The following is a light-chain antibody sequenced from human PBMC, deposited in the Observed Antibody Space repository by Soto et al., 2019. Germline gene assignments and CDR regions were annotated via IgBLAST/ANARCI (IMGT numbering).Light chain of an antibody. CDR3: SSYPSSSTPNV. V-gene: IGLV2-14*01. CDR1: SSDVGGYNY. Sequence: QSALTQPASVSGSPGQSITISCTGTSSDVGGYNYVSWYQQHPGKAPKLMIYDVSNRPSGVSNRFSGSKSGNTASLTISGLQAEDEDDYYCSSYPSSSTPNVLGTGTKVTLL. CDR2: DVS. J-gene: IGLJ1*01.